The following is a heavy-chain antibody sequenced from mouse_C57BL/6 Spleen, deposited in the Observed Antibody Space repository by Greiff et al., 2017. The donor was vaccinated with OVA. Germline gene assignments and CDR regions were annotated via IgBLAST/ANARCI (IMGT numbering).Heavy chain of an antibody. D-gene: IGHD2-4*01. CDR1: GYTFTSYW. Sequence: QVHVKQPGAELVKPGASVKVSCKASGYTFTSYWMHWVKPRPGQGLEWIGRIHPSDSDTNYNQKFKGKATLTVDKSSSTAYMQLSSLTSEDSAVYYCAINIHYEYDGYYFDYWGQGTTLTVSS. CDR3: AINIHYEYDGYYFDY. V-gene: IGHV1-74*01. CDR2: IHPSDSDT. J-gene: IGHJ2*01.